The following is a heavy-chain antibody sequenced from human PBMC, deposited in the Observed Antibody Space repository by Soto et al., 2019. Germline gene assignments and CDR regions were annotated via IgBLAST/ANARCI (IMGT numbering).Heavy chain of an antibody. J-gene: IGHJ4*02. D-gene: IGHD2-15*01. CDR2: ISWDDDR. V-gene: IGHV2-5*02. CDR3: AHTRWFNCSGFSHFDY. Sequence: QITLRESGPTLVKPTQTLTLTCTFSGFSPNTRGVGVGWMRQPPGKALEWLALISWDDDRRYSPSLKNRLTITRDTPRNQVVLKMSNMHSVDTATYSCAHTRWFNCSGFSHFDYWGQGILVTVSS. CDR1: GFSPNTRGVG.